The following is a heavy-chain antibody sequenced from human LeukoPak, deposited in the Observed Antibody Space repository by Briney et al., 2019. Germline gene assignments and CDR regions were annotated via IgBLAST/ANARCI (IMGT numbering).Heavy chain of an antibody. CDR2: ISGSAGMT. CDR3: AKDGPHYDILTGSFDY. V-gene: IGHV3-23*01. J-gene: IGHJ4*02. D-gene: IGHD3-9*01. CDR1: GFTFSSYA. Sequence: GGSLRLSCAASGFTFSSYAMSWVRQAPGKGLEWVSGISGSAGMTYYADSVKGRFTISRDNSKNTLCLQMNSLRAEDTAVYYCAKDGPHYDILTGSFDYWGQGTLVTVSS.